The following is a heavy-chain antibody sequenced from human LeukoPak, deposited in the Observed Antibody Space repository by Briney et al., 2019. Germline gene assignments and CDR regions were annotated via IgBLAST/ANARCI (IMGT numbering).Heavy chain of an antibody. CDR1: GYTFTGYY. V-gene: IGHV1-2*02. D-gene: IGHD3-10*01. J-gene: IGHJ4*02. CDR3: ARDLRMVRGNFDY. CDR2: VNPNSGGT. Sequence: ASVKVSCKASGYTFTGYYMHWVRQAPGQGLEWMGWVNPNSGGTNYAQKFQGRVTMTRDTSISTAYMELSRLRSDDTAVYYRARDLRMVRGNFDYWGQGTLVTVSS.